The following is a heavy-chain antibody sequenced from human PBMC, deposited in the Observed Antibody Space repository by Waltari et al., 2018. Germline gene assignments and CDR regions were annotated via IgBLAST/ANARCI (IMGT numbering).Heavy chain of an antibody. J-gene: IGHJ6*03. Sequence: QLQLQESGSGLVKPSQTLSLTCAVSGGSISSGGYSWSWIRQPPGKGLEWIGYIYHSGSTYYNPSLKSRVTISVDRSKNQFSLKLSSVTAADTAVYYCARTNPYYDFWSGYYRDYYYMDVWGKGTTVTISS. CDR2: IYHSGST. D-gene: IGHD3-3*01. CDR1: GGSISSGGYS. V-gene: IGHV4-30-2*01. CDR3: ARTNPYYDFWSGYYRDYYYMDV.